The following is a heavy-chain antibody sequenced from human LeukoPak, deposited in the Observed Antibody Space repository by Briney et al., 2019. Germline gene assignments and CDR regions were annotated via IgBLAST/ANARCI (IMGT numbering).Heavy chain of an antibody. Sequence: PSETLSLTCTVSGDSISSSSDYWGCIRQPRGKGVEWIGTIYNTETTYYNPSLKSRVTISVDTSKNQFSLKVSSVTAADTAVYYCARSSPGSSWTFWGQGTLVTVSS. CDR3: ARSSPGSSWTF. V-gene: IGHV4-39*01. J-gene: IGHJ4*02. CDR1: GDSISSSSDY. CDR2: IYNTETT. D-gene: IGHD6-13*01.